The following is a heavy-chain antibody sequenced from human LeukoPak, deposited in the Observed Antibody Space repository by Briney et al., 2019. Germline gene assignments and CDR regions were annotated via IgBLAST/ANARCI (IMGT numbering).Heavy chain of an antibody. CDR2: INHSGST. J-gene: IGHJ4*02. D-gene: IGHD1-26*01. CDR3: ARGRGERGFFDY. CDR1: GGSFSGYY. Sequence: PSETLPLTCAVYGGSFSGYYWSWIRQPPGKGLEWIGEINHSGSTNYNPSLKSRVTISVDTSKNQFSLKLSSVTAADTAVYYCARGRGERGFFDYWGQGTLVTVSP. V-gene: IGHV4-34*01.